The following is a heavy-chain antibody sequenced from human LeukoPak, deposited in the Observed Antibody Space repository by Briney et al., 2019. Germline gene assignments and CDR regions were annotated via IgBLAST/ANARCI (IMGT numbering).Heavy chain of an antibody. V-gene: IGHV1-8*01. J-gene: IGHJ6*02. CDR1: GYTFTSYD. CDR2: MNPNSGNT. CDR3: ARVSGYSGYDWESDAYYYYYGMDV. Sequence: ASVKVSCKASGYTFTSYDINWVRQATGQGLEWMGWMNPNSGNTGYAQKFQGRVTMTRNTSISTAYMKLSSLRSEDTAVYYCARVSGYSGYDWESDAYYYYYGMDVWGQGTTVTVSS. D-gene: IGHD5-12*01.